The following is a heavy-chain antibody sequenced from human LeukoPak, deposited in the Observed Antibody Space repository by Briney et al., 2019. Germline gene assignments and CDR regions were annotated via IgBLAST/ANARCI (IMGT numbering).Heavy chain of an antibody. D-gene: IGHD2-2*02. Sequence: SETLSLTCAVYGVSFSGYYWSWIRQPPGKGLEWIGEINHSGSTNYNPSLKSRVTISVDTSKNQFSLKLSSVTAADTAVYYCARVGGVYCSSTSCYRPYIYHYYYYGMDVWGQGTTVTVSS. CDR3: ARVGGVYCSSTSCYRPYIYHYYYYGMDV. CDR2: INHSGST. J-gene: IGHJ6*02. V-gene: IGHV4-34*01. CDR1: GVSFSGYY.